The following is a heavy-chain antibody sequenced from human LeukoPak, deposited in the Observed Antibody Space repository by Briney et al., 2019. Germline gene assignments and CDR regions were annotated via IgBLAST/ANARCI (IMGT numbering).Heavy chain of an antibody. J-gene: IGHJ5*02. CDR3: ARGGSGWYGWFDP. D-gene: IGHD6-19*01. CDR1: GGSISSYY. Sequence: SETLSLTCTVSGGSISSYYWSWIRQPPGKGLEWIGYIYYSGSTNYNPSLKSRVTISVDTSKNQFSLKLSSVTAADTAVYYCARGGSGWYGWFDPWGQGTLVTVSS. CDR2: IYYSGST. V-gene: IGHV4-59*12.